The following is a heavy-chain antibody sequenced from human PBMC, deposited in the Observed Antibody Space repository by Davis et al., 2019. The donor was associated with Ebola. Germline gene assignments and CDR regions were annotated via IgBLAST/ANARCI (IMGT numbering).Heavy chain of an antibody. J-gene: IGHJ4*02. CDR3: VRGIVATTSGFDY. Sequence: GESLKISCKGSGYSFTSYWIGWVRQMPGKGLEWMGIIYPGDSDTRYSPSFQGQVTISADKSISTAYLQWSSLKASDTAMYYCVRGIVATTSGFDYWGQGTLVTVSS. CDR1: GYSFTSYW. D-gene: IGHD5-12*01. CDR2: IYPGDSDT. V-gene: IGHV5-51*01.